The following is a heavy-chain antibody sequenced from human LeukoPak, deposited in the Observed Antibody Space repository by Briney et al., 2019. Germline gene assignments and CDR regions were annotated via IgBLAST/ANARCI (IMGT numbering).Heavy chain of an antibody. CDR3: ARGGGWFGELRGYFQH. CDR1: GGSFSGYY. J-gene: IGHJ1*01. Sequence: SETLSLPCAVYGGSFSGYYWSWIRQPPGKGLEWIGEINHSGSTNYNPSLKSRVTISVDTSKNQFSLKLSSVTAADTAVYYCARGGGWFGELRGYFQHWGQGTLVTVSS. CDR2: INHSGST. V-gene: IGHV4-34*01. D-gene: IGHD3-10*01.